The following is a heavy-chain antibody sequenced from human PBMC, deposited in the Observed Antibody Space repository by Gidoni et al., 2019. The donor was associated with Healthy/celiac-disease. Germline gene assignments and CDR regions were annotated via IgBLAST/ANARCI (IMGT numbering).Heavy chain of an antibody. Sequence: EVQLLESGGGLVQPGGSLSPSCPASGFTFSSYAMSWVRQAPGKGLEWVSASSGSGGSTYYADSVKGRFTISRDNSKNTLYLQMNSLRAEDTAVYYCAKDDEYYFDYWGQGTLVTVSS. J-gene: IGHJ4*02. CDR1: GFTFSSYA. CDR3: AKDDEYYFDY. CDR2: SSGSGGST. V-gene: IGHV3-23*01.